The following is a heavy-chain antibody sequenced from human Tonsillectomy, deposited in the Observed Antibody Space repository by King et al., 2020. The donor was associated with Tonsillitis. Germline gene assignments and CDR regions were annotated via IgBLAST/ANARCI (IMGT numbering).Heavy chain of an antibody. J-gene: IGHJ6*02. CDR1: GFTFSNAW. D-gene: IGHD6-13*01. CDR3: TCGAAAGTYYYHFGMDV. CDR2: IKSKTDGGTT. Sequence: VQLVESGGGLVKPGGSLRLSCAASGFTFSNAWMSWVRQAPGKGLEWVGRIKSKTDGGTTDYAAPVKGRFTISRDDSKYTLYLHMDSLKTEDTALYYCTCGAAAGTYYYHFGMDVWGQGTTVTVSS. V-gene: IGHV3-15*01.